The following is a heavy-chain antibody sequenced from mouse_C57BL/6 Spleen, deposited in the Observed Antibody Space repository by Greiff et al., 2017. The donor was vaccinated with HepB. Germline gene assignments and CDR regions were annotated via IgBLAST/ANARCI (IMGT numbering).Heavy chain of an antibody. CDR1: GYSITSGYY. CDR2: ISYDGSN. CDR3: ARGGVVAPDY. J-gene: IGHJ2*01. D-gene: IGHD1-1*01. Sequence: EVKLQESGPGLVKPSQSLSLTCSVTGYSITSGYYWNWIRQFPGNKLEWMGYISYDGSNNYNPSLKNRISITRDTSKNQFFLKLNSVTTEDTATYYCARGGVVAPDYWGQGTTLTDSS. V-gene: IGHV3-6*01.